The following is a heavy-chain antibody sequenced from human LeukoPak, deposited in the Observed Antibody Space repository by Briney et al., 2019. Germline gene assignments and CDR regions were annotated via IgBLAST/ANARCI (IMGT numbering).Heavy chain of an antibody. D-gene: IGHD3-22*01. CDR3: VKGNNYDSSGYQFDY. Sequence: GGSLRLSCSASGFTFRSYVMYWVRQAPGKGLEYVSVISSNGGSTNYAGSVKGRFTISRDNSKNTLYLQMSSLRAEDTAVYYCVKGNNYDSSGYQFDYWGQGTLVTVSS. V-gene: IGHV3-64D*06. J-gene: IGHJ4*02. CDR1: GFTFRSYV. CDR2: ISSNGGST.